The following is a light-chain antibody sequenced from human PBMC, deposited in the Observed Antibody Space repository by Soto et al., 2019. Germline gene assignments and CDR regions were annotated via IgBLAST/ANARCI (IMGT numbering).Light chain of an antibody. Sequence: DIQMTQSPSSLSASVGDTVTITCQATQGMSNFLNWYQQRPGKAPKLLIYHASNLETGVPSRFSGSGSGTDFTFTISSLQAEDIATYYCQQYHSLPLTFGGGTKVEIK. CDR3: QQYHSLPLT. CDR1: QGMSNF. J-gene: IGKJ4*01. V-gene: IGKV1-33*01. CDR2: HAS.